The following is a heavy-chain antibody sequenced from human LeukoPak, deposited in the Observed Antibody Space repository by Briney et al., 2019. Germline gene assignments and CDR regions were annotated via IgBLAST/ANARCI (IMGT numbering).Heavy chain of an antibody. D-gene: IGHD3-3*01. J-gene: IGHJ4*02. V-gene: IGHV4-34*01. CDR1: GGSFSGYY. Sequence: SETLSLTCAVYGGSFSGYYWSWLRQPPGKGLEWIGEINHSGSTNYNPSLKRRVTISVDTSKNQFSLKLSSVTAADTAVYYCARGRDFWSGYLCYFDYWGQGTLVTVSS. CDR3: ARGRDFWSGYLCYFDY. CDR2: INHSGST.